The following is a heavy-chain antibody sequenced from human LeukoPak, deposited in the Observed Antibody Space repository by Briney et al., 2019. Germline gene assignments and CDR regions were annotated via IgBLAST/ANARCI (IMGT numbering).Heavy chain of an antibody. CDR2: MNSNSGNT. CDR1: GYTFINHD. Sequence: ASVKVSCKGYGYTFINHDIDWVRQAAGQGLEWMGWMNSNSGNTGYAQKFQGRVTFTRDTSISTAYMELYSLTSDDTAVYYCAKCVTMVRGVIYGMAFDIWGQGTMVTVSS. D-gene: IGHD3-10*01. V-gene: IGHV1-8*03. CDR3: AKCVTMVRGVIYGMAFDI. J-gene: IGHJ3*02.